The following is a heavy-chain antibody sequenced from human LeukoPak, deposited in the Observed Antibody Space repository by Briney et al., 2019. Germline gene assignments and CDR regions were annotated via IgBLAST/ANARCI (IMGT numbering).Heavy chain of an antibody. CDR1: GFTFSSYS. Sequence: GGSLRLSCAASGFTFSSYSMNWVRQAPGKGLEWVSSISSSSGYIYYADSVKGRFTISRDNAKNSLYLQMNSLRAEDTAVYYCVRDYYGSGNWFDPWGQGTLVTVSS. CDR2: ISSSSGYI. J-gene: IGHJ5*02. CDR3: VRDYYGSGNWFDP. D-gene: IGHD3-10*01. V-gene: IGHV3-21*01.